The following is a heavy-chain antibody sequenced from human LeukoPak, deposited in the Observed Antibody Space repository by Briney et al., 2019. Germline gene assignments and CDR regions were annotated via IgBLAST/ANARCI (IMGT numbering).Heavy chain of an antibody. V-gene: IGHV1-18*01. Sequence: GASVKVSCKPSGYPFTASGLTWIRPAPGQGLEWMGCVNPYNGDTAYAQSLQGRVTMTTDTSTNTAYMELRSLRSDDTAVYYCTRGGVNNNLLDFWGQGTVVTVSS. D-gene: IGHD3-10*01. J-gene: IGHJ4*02. CDR1: GYPFTASG. CDR3: TRGGVNNNLLDF. CDR2: VNPYNGDT.